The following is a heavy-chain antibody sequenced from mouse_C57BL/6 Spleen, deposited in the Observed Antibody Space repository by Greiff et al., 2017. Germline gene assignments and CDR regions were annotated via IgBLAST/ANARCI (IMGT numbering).Heavy chain of an antibody. Sequence: VQLQQPGAELVRPGSSVKLSCKASGYTFTSYWMDWVKQRPGHGLEWIGNIYPSDSETHYNQKFKDKATLTVDKSSSTAYMQLSSLTSEDSAVYYCARRGYPNYFDYWGQGTTLTVSS. V-gene: IGHV1-61*01. D-gene: IGHD2-2*01. CDR3: ARRGYPNYFDY. J-gene: IGHJ2*01. CDR1: GYTFTSYW. CDR2: IYPSDSET.